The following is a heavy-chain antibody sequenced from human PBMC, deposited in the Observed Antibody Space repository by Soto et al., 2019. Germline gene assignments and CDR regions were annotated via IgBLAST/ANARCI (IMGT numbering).Heavy chain of an antibody. Sequence: EVQLVESGGGLVQPGGSLRLSCVASGFTVTDIYMNWVRQAPGKGLESVSVIYNEFTDYADSVRGRFSISTDSSKNALYLQMNSLRAEDSAVYYCVREPRYCSGGSCSIMGDAFDIWGQGTMVTVSS. CDR1: GFTVTDIY. CDR2: IYNEFT. CDR3: VREPRYCSGGSCSIMGDAFDI. J-gene: IGHJ3*02. V-gene: IGHV3-66*01. D-gene: IGHD2-15*01.